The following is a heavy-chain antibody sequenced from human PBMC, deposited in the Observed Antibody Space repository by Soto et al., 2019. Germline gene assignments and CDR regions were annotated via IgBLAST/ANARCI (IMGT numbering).Heavy chain of an antibody. Sequence: LRLSCAPSGFTFRDFALNWVRQTPGKRLEWVSIITTTGDTSYYADSVKGRFTISRDNSKNMLYLQMNNLRVDDTAIYFCAKVPEYRDGSLFYYFGSWGQGAPVPGSS. CDR2: ITTTGDTS. J-gene: IGHJ4*02. V-gene: IGHV3-23*01. CDR3: AKVPEYRDGSLFYYFGS. CDR1: GFTFRDFA. D-gene: IGHD5-12*01.